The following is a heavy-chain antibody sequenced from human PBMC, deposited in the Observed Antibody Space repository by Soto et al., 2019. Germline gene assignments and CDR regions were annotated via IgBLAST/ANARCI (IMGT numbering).Heavy chain of an antibody. J-gene: IGHJ6*02. Sequence: QVQLQESGPGLVKPSQTLSLTCTVSGGSISSGGYYWSWIRQHPGKGLEWIGYIYYSGSTYYNPYLTSRVTISVATSKNQFPLKLSSVTAAATAVYYCARAIVVVTAIPDYYYYYGMDVWGQGTTVTVSS. CDR3: ARAIVVVTAIPDYYYYYGMDV. D-gene: IGHD2-21*02. V-gene: IGHV4-31*03. CDR1: GGSISSGGYY. CDR2: IYYSGST.